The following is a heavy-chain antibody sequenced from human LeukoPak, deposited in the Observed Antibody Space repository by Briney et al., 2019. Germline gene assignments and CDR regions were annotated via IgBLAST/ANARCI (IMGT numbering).Heavy chain of an antibody. D-gene: IGHD2-2*01. CDR3: ARTRRNCSSTSCPHFDY. V-gene: IGHV4-59*01. CDR2: IYYSGST. Sequence: SETLSLTCTVSGGSISSYYWSWIRQPPGKGLEWIGYIYYSGSTTYNPSLKSRVTISVDTSKNQFSLKLSSVTAADTAVYYCARTRRNCSSTSCPHFDYGGQGTLVTVSS. J-gene: IGHJ4*02. CDR1: GGSISSYY.